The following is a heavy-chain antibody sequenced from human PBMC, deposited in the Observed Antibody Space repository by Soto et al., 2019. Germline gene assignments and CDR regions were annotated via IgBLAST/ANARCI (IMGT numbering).Heavy chain of an antibody. Sequence: GGSLRLSCAASGFTFSSYGMHWVRQAPGKGLEWVAVISYDGSNKYYADSVKGRFTISRDNSKNTLYLQMNSLRAEDTAVSYCAKDHDWRDGYNFDYWGQGTLVTVSS. CDR2: ISYDGSNK. J-gene: IGHJ4*02. CDR1: GFTFSSYG. D-gene: IGHD5-12*01. V-gene: IGHV3-30*18. CDR3: AKDHDWRDGYNFDY.